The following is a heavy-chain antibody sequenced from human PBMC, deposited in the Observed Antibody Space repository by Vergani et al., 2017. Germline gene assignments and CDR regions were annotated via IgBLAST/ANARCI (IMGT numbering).Heavy chain of an antibody. J-gene: IGHJ4*02. CDR1: GGTFSSYS. D-gene: IGHD6-19*01. CDR3: ARGGRAKWLVRVYLDY. V-gene: IGHV1-69*01. CDR2: IIPMFGTT. Sequence: QVQLVQSGAEVKKPGSSVKVSCKASGGTFSSYSTLWVRQAPGQGLEWMGGIIPMFGTTYYAQKFQGGVTITADESTSTAYMELNSLRSEDTAVYYCARGGRAKWLVRVYLDYWGQGTLVTVSS.